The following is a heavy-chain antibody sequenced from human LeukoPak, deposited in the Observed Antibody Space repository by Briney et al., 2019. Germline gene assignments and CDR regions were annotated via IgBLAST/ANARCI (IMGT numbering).Heavy chain of an antibody. CDR1: GFTFSNCA. V-gene: IGHV3-23*01. CDR2: ITGSGTYT. CDR3: AKDEAYYDFWSSGRYYYYMDV. Sequence: GGSLRLSCAASGFTFSNCAMSWVRQAPGKGLEWVSSITGSGTYTYYADSVKGRFTISRDNSKNMLYLQMNSLRVEDTAVYYCAKDEAYYDFWSSGRYYYYMDVWGEGTTVTVSS. D-gene: IGHD3-3*01. J-gene: IGHJ6*03.